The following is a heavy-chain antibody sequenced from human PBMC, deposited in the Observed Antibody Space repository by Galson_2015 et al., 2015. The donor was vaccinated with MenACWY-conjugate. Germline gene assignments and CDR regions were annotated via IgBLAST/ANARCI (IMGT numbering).Heavy chain of an antibody. D-gene: IGHD3-16*01. V-gene: IGHV3-30*01. CDR2: MSYDGSNK. Sequence: SLRLSCAASGLTFSSYTMHWVRQAPGKGLEWVAVMSYDGSNKYYADSVKGRFTISRDNSKNTLYLQMDSLRAEDTAVYYCARGGGRPLAHAFDIWGQGTMVTVSS. CDR3: ARGGGRPLAHAFDI. CDR1: GLTFSSYT. J-gene: IGHJ3*02.